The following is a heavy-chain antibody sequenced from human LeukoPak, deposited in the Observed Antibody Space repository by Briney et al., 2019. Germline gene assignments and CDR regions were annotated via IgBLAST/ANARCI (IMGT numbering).Heavy chain of an antibody. Sequence: SETLSLTCAVSGYPISSGYYWGWIRQPPGKGLEWIGSIYHSGSTYYNPSLKSRVTISVDTSKNQFSLKLSSVTAADTAVYYCARRVAARPLWYFDYWGQGTLVTVSS. CDR3: ARRVAARPLWYFDY. V-gene: IGHV4-38-2*01. CDR2: IYHSGST. D-gene: IGHD6-6*01. CDR1: GYPISSGYY. J-gene: IGHJ4*02.